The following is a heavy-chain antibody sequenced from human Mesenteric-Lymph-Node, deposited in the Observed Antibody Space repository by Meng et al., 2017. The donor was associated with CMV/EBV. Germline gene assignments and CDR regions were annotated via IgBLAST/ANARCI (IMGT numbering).Heavy chain of an antibody. Sequence: QVQLVQSVAEVKKPGASVMVSCKASGYTFSSYAMHWVRQAPGQRLEWMGWINIVEDKTKTSQNFQGRVTLTRDTSANTAYMELSSLRSDDTAVYYCARTNNWGFDYWGQGTLVTVSS. CDR3: ARTNNWGFDY. CDR1: GYTFSSYA. D-gene: IGHD3-16*01. J-gene: IGHJ4*02. V-gene: IGHV1-3*04. CDR2: INIVEDKT.